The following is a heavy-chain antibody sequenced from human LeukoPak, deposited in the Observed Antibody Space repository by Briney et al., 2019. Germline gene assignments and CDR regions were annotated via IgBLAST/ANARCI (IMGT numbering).Heavy chain of an antibody. Sequence: PSETLSLTCTVSGGSISSYCWSWIRQPPGKGLEWIGYIYYSGSTNYNPSLKSRVTISVDTSKNQFSLKLSSVTAADTAVYYCARELVGATRGYFDYWGQGTLVTVSS. J-gene: IGHJ4*02. V-gene: IGHV4-59*01. CDR1: GGSISSYC. D-gene: IGHD1-26*01. CDR2: IYYSGST. CDR3: ARELVGATRGYFDY.